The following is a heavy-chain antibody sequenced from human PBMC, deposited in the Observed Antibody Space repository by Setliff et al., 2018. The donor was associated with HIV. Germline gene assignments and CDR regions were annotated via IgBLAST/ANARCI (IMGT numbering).Heavy chain of an antibody. V-gene: IGHV3-33*03. J-gene: IGHJ4*02. CDR2: SWFDGYNV. CDR3: AKRGSCNITKCYHHFDS. Sequence: PGGSLRLSCAASGFTFSRYGMHWVRQAPGKGLSWLAVSWFDGYNVKYVVSVKGRFTISRDNANNTMYLQMNSLRADDTALYYCAKRGSCNITKCYHHFDSWGQGTLVTVSS. CDR1: GFTFSRYG. D-gene: IGHD2-2*01.